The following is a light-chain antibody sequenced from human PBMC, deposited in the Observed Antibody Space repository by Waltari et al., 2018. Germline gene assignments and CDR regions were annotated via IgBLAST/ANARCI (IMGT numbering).Light chain of an antibody. V-gene: IGKV3-11*01. CDR2: GAS. Sequence: VILTQSPATLSLSPGERATLSCRASQSVSSYLAWYQQKPGQAPRLLIYGASSRATGIPDRFSGSGSGTDFTLTISSLEPEDVGVYHCYQHSSGLTFGGGTNVEIK. CDR3: YQHSSGLT. CDR1: QSVSSY. J-gene: IGKJ4*01.